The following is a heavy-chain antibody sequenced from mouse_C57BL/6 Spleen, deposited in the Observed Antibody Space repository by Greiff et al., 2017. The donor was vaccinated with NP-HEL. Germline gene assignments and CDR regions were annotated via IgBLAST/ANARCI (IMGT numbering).Heavy chain of an antibody. CDR3: ARSGYYPMDY. Sequence: VQLQQSGPELVKPGASVKISCKASGYTFTDYYMNWVKQSHGKSLEWIGDINPNNGGTSYNQKFKGKATLTVDKSSSTAYMELRSLTSEDSAVYYCARSGYYPMDYWGQGTSVTVSS. CDR1: GYTFTDYY. J-gene: IGHJ4*01. D-gene: IGHD1-3*01. V-gene: IGHV1-26*01. CDR2: INPNNGGT.